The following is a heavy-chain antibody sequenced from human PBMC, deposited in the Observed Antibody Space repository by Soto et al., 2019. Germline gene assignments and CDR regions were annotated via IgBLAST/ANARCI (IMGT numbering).Heavy chain of an antibody. CDR1: GGTFSXXA. Sequence: QVQLVQSGAEVKKPGSSVKVSCKTSGGTFSXXAIXXLXXXXXXGXXXMGGIIPNLGTAEYAQKFQGRVTITADESANTINLELLSLRXXDTXXXYCXXXAEXXXXXXXXXGDXRNRYFDYWGQGTLVTVSS. J-gene: IGHJ4*02. D-gene: IGHD2-15*01. V-gene: IGHV1-69*01. CDR3: XXXAEXXXXXXXXXGDXRNRYFDY. CDR2: IIPNLGTA.